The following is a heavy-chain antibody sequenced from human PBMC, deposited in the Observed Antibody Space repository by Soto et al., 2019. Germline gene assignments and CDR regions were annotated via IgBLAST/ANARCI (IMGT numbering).Heavy chain of an antibody. V-gene: IGHV1-46*01. CDR2: INPNGGST. D-gene: IGHD4-17*01. Sequence: ASVKVSCKASGYTFTSYYMHWVRQAPGQGLEWMGRINPNGGSTGYAQKFQGRVTMTRNTSISTAYMELSSLRSEDTAVYYCARTLYGDNVDYWGQGTLVTVSS. CDR1: GYTFTSYY. CDR3: ARTLYGDNVDY. J-gene: IGHJ4*02.